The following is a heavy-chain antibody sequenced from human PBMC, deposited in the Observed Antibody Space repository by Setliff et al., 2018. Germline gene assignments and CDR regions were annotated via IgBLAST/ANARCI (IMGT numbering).Heavy chain of an antibody. CDR2: ISPYSGKT. CDR3: ARGRGPDIVVTIPGDY. D-gene: IGHD2-15*01. J-gene: IGHJ4*02. CDR1: GYNFITLG. Sequence: SVNVSCQTSGYNFITLGINWVRQAPGQGLEWVGWISPYSGKTDYAQKFQDRVITTIDSATTTAYMELKTLRSDDTAVYYCARGRGPDIVVTIPGDYWGQGTQVTVSS. V-gene: IGHV1-18*01.